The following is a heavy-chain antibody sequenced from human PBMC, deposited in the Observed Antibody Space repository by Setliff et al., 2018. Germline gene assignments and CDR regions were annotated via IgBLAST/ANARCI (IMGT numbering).Heavy chain of an antibody. Sequence: ASVKVSCKASGYTFTSYGINWVRQAPGQGLEWMGWISAYSGKTNYAQKLQGRVTMTIDTTTSTAYMELRSLRSDDTAVYYCARGLTYYYDSSVRFLDAFDIWGQGTMVTVSS. CDR2: ISAYSGKT. CDR1: GYTFTSYG. J-gene: IGHJ3*02. CDR3: ARGLTYYYDSSVRFLDAFDI. V-gene: IGHV1-18*01. D-gene: IGHD3-22*01.